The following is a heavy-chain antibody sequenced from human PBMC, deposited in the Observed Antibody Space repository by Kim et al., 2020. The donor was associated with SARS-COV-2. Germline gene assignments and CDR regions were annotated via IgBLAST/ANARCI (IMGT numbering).Heavy chain of an antibody. J-gene: IGHJ6*02. V-gene: IGHV4-39*06. D-gene: IGHD4-4*01. CDR3: TRGLQSDYYYFGKDG. Sequence: NPSLRSRVTISVDTSKNQFILKVKSVTAADTAMYYCTRGLQSDYYYFGKDGWGQGTTVTVSS.